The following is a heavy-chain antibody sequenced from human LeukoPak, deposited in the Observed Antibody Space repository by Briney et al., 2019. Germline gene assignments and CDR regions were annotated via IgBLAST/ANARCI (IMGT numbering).Heavy chain of an antibody. V-gene: IGHV3-15*01. CDR2: IKSKTDGGTT. CDR3: TTDSFDYGDYESY. Sequence: GGSLRLSCAASGFTLSNAWMGWVRQAPGKGLEWVGRIKSKTDGGTTDYAAPVKGRFTISRDDSKNTLYLQMNSLKTEDTAVYYCTTDSFDYGDYESYWGQGTLVTVSS. CDR1: GFTLSNAW. D-gene: IGHD4-17*01. J-gene: IGHJ4*02.